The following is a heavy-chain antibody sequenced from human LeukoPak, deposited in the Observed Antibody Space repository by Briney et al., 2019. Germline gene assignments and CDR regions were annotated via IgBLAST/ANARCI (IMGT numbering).Heavy chain of an antibody. Sequence: SETLSLTCAVYGGSFSGYYWSWIRQPPGKGLEWIGEINHSGSTNYNPSLKSRVTISVDTSKNQFSLKLSSVTAADTAVYYCARVGPRSTSKGGIAAAGTFDYWGQGTLVTVSS. CDR2: INHSGST. V-gene: IGHV4-34*01. CDR3: ARVGPRSTSKGGIAAAGTFDY. D-gene: IGHD6-13*01. CDR1: GGSFSGYY. J-gene: IGHJ4*02.